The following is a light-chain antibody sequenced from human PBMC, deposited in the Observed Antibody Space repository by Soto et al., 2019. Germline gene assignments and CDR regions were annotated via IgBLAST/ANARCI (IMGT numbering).Light chain of an antibody. CDR3: QQLNSYPIT. V-gene: IGKV1-9*01. Sequence: IQLTQSPSSLSASVGDRVTITCRASHGISSSLAWYQQKPGKAPKLLIYNAFTLQVGVPSRFSGSGSGTDFTLTISSLQPEDFATYYCQQLNSYPITFGQGTRLEIK. J-gene: IGKJ5*01. CDR2: NAF. CDR1: HGISSS.